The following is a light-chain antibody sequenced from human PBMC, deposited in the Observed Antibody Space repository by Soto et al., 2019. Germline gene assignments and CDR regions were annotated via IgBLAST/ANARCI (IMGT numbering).Light chain of an antibody. J-gene: IGLJ1*01. CDR3: SSYTSSYYV. Sequence: QSVLTQPASGSGFPGQSITISCTGTSSDVGGYNYVSWYQQHPGKAPKLMIYDVSNRPSGVSNRFSGSKSGNTASLTISGLQAEDEADYYCSSYTSSYYVFGTGTKVTVL. V-gene: IGLV2-14*01. CDR2: DVS. CDR1: SSDVGGYNY.